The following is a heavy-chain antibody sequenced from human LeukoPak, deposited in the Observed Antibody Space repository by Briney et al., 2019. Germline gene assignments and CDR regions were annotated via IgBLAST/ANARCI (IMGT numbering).Heavy chain of an antibody. V-gene: IGHV4-39*07. CDR1: GVSISSSSYY. J-gene: IGHJ3*02. CDR3: AVRDPPDAFDI. CDR2: IYYSGST. D-gene: IGHD3-10*01. Sequence: SETLSLTCTVSGVSISSSSYYWGWIRQPPGKRLEWIGSIYYSGSTYYNPSLKSRVTISVDTSKNQFSLKLSSVTAADTAVYYCAVRDPPDAFDIWGQGTMVTVSS.